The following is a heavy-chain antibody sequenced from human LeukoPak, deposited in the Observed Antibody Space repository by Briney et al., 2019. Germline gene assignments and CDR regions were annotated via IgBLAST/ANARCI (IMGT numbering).Heavy chain of an antibody. J-gene: IGHJ3*02. CDR1: GFTFSNYA. CDR2: ISGSGGST. V-gene: IGHV3-23*01. D-gene: IGHD3-22*01. CDR3: AKEIDSSGYIATDAFDI. Sequence: GGSLRLSCAASGFTFSNYAMSWVRQAPGKGLEWVSAISGSGGSTYYADSVKGRFTISRDNSKNTLYLQMNSLRAEDTAVYYCAKEIDSSGYIATDAFDIWGQGTMVTVSS.